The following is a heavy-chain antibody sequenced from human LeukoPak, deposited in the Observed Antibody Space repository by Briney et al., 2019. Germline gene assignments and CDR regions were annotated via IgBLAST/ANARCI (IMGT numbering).Heavy chain of an antibody. CDR1: GFTVSSNY. V-gene: IGHV3-66*01. D-gene: IGHD3-22*01. CDR2: IYSGGST. Sequence: GGSLRVSCAASGFTVSSNYMSWVRQAPGKGLEWVSVIYSGGSTYYADSVKGRFTISRDNSKNTLYLQMNSLRAEDTAVYYCARIRYYYDSSGYFVFDYWGQGTLVTVSS. CDR3: ARIRYYYDSSGYFVFDY. J-gene: IGHJ4*02.